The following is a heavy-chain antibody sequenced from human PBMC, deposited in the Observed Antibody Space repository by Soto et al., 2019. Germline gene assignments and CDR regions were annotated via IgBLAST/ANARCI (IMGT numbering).Heavy chain of an antibody. CDR3: ARDFDFWSGYLSSYGMDV. D-gene: IGHD3-3*01. Sequence: QVLQQESGPGLVKPSETLSLSCTVSGGSFTNYSWSWIRQPPGKGLEWIGYIYLSGSTNYNPSLKSRVTISKDPSKNQFSLTLRSVTAADTAMYFCARDFDFWSGYLSSYGMDVWGQGATVTVSS. CDR2: IYLSGST. J-gene: IGHJ6*02. CDR1: GGSFTNYS. V-gene: IGHV4-59*01.